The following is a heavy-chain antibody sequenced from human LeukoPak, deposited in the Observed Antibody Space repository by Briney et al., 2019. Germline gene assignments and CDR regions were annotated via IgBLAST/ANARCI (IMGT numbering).Heavy chain of an antibody. Sequence: ASVTVSCKASGYTFTSYGISWVRQAPGQGLEWMGWISAYNGNTNYAQKLQGRVTMTTDTSTSTAYMELRSLRSDDTAVYYCAREVGYCGGDCYPDDAFDIWGQGTMVTVSS. CDR3: AREVGYCGGDCYPDDAFDI. J-gene: IGHJ3*02. V-gene: IGHV1-18*01. CDR2: ISAYNGNT. CDR1: GYTFTSYG. D-gene: IGHD2-21*02.